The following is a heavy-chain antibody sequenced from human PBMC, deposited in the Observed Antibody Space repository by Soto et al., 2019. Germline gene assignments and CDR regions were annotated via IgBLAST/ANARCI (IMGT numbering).Heavy chain of an antibody. CDR2: IYSDGKT. J-gene: IGHJ6*02. V-gene: IGHV3-53*01. CDR1: GLSVSTIF. CDR3: TRDAPGERPYYFYYYGMDV. Sequence: QLVESGGGLMQPGESLKLSCAVSGLSVSTIFMNWVRQSPGKGLEWVAVIYSDGKTFYAESVKGRFTISKDNSKNTLSLQMNSLRAEDTAVYYCTRDAPGERPYYFYYYGMDVWGQGTTVTVS.